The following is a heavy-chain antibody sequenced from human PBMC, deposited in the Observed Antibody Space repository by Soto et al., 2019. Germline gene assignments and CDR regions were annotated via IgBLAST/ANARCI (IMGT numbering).Heavy chain of an antibody. CDR1: GSTFTSYG. Sequence: ASVKVSCQASGSTFTSYGISWVRQAPGQGLEWMGWISAYNGNTNYAQKLQGRVTMTTDTSTGTAYMELRSLRSDDTAVYYCARVRVVVMVSGWFDPWGQGTLVTVSS. CDR2: ISAYNGNT. CDR3: ARVRVVVMVSGWFDP. V-gene: IGHV1-18*01. J-gene: IGHJ5*02. D-gene: IGHD3-22*01.